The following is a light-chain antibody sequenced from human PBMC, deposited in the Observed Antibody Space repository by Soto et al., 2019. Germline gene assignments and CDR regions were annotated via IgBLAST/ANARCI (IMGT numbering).Light chain of an antibody. Sequence: IQMTQSPSSLSASVGDRVTITCRASQSISNYLNWDQQKAGKAPKCLISAASSLQSGVPSRFSGSGSGTDFTLTISSLQPEDFATYYCQQSYNTPWTFGQGPKVEIK. CDR1: QSISNY. J-gene: IGKJ1*01. CDR3: QQSYNTPWT. V-gene: IGKV1-39*01. CDR2: AAS.